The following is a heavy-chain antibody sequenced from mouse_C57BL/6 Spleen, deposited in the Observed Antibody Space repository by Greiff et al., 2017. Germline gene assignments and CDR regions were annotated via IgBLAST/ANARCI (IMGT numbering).Heavy chain of an antibody. CDR3: ARRVYYDYAWFAY. CDR2: IYPGDGDT. Sequence: VMLVESGAELVKPGASVKISCKASGYAFSSYWMNWVKQRPGKGLEWIGQIYPGDGDTNYNGKFKGKATLTAAKSSSTAYMQLSSLPSEDSAVYFCARRVYYDYAWFAYWGQGTLVTVSA. V-gene: IGHV1-80*01. CDR1: GYAFSSYW. J-gene: IGHJ3*01. D-gene: IGHD2-4*01.